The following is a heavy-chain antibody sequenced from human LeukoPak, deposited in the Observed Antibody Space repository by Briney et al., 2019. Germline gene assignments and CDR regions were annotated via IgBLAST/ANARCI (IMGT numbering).Heavy chain of an antibody. Sequence: PSETLSLTCTVSGDSIGSSSYYWSWIRQPAGKGLEWIGRIYTSGSTNYNPSLKSRVTMSVDTSKNQFSLKLSSVTAADTAVYYCARDSPLYTAMVNTEPINWFDPWGQGTLVTVSS. CDR3: ARDSPLYTAMVNTEPINWFDP. CDR1: GDSIGSSSYY. CDR2: IYTSGST. J-gene: IGHJ5*02. V-gene: IGHV4-61*02. D-gene: IGHD5-18*01.